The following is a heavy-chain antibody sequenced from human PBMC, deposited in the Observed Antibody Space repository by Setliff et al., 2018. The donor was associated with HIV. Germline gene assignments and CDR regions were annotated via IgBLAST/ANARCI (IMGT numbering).Heavy chain of an antibody. V-gene: IGHV4-39*01. CDR3: ARLSSGYKNWYFDL. CDR1: GGSISSSSYY. CDR2: VYYSGNT. J-gene: IGHJ2*01. D-gene: IGHD3-22*01. Sequence: PSETLSLTCTVSGGSISSSSYYWGWIRHSPGKGLEWIGSVYYSGNTYNNPSLKGRVTISVDTSKNQFSLKLSSVTAADTAVYYCARLSSGYKNWYFDLWGRGTLVTVSS.